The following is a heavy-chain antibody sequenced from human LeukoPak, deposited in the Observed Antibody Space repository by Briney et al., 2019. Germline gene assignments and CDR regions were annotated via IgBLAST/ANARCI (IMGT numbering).Heavy chain of an antibody. J-gene: IGHJ6*02. Sequence: GGSLRLSCAASGFTFSSYSMNWIRQAPGKGLEWVSYISSSSLTIYYADSVKGRFTISRDNDKDSLYLQMHSLRAEDTAVYYCARRYSGSYFLWSYYGMDVWGQGTTVTVPS. V-gene: IGHV3-48*04. CDR2: ISSSSLTI. D-gene: IGHD1-26*01. CDR3: ARRYSGSYFLWSYYGMDV. CDR1: GFTFSSYS.